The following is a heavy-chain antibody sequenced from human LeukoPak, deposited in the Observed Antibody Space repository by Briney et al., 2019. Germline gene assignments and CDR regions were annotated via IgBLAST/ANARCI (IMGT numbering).Heavy chain of an antibody. CDR1: GFTFISYT. D-gene: IGHD6-19*01. J-gene: IGHJ4*02. V-gene: IGHV3-64D*06. CDR2: ISSNGGST. CDR3: VKVPSSGRSYDY. Sequence: GGSLRLSCSASGFTFISYTIHWVRQAPGKGLEYVSAISSNGGSTYYADSVKGRFTISRDNSTNTLYLQMSSLRAEDTAVYYCVKVPSSGRSYDYWGQGTLVTVSS.